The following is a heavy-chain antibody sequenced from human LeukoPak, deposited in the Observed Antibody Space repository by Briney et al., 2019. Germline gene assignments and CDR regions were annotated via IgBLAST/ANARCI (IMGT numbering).Heavy chain of an antibody. J-gene: IGHJ4*02. D-gene: IGHD5-24*01. CDR1: GYSFTSYW. CDR2: IYPGDSDT. Sequence: GESLKISCKGSGYSFTSYWIGWVRQMPGKGLEWMGIIYPGDSDTRYSSSFQGQVTISADKSISTAYLQWSSLKASDTAMYYCASRIRDGYNWMPARSPYYFDYWGQGTLVTVSS. V-gene: IGHV5-51*01. CDR3: ASRIRDGYNWMPARSPYYFDY.